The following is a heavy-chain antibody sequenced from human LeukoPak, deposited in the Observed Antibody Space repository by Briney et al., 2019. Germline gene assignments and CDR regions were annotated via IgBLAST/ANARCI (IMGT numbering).Heavy chain of an antibody. V-gene: IGHV1-18*01. D-gene: IGHD2-15*01. CDR3: ARDQGYSVYYYYYGMDV. Sequence: ASVKVSCKASGYTFTSYGISWVRQAPGQGLEWMGRISAYNGNTNYAQKLQGRVTMTTDTSTSTAYMELRSLRSDDTAVYYCARDQGYSVYYYYYGMDVWGQGTTVTVSS. J-gene: IGHJ6*02. CDR2: ISAYNGNT. CDR1: GYTFTSYG.